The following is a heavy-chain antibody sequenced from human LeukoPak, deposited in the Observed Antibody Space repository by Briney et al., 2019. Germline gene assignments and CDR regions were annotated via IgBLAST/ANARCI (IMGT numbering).Heavy chain of an antibody. CDR2: IYYSGST. D-gene: IGHD3-10*01. Sequence: PETLSLTCTVSGSSISSSSYYWGWIRQPPGKGLEWIGSIYYSGSTYYNPSLKSRVTISVDTSKNQFSLKLSSVTAADTAVYYCARVLLWFGELFLDYWGQGTLVTVSS. CDR3: ARVLLWFGELFLDY. CDR1: GSSISSSSYY. J-gene: IGHJ4*02. V-gene: IGHV4-39*01.